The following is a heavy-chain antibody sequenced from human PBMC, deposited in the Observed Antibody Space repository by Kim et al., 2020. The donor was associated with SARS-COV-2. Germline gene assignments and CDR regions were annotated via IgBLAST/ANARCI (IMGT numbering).Heavy chain of an antibody. J-gene: IGHJ4*02. V-gene: IGHV3-33*01. D-gene: IGHD6-13*01. CDR3: ARALYSSSWSFDY. Sequence: YADSVKGRFTISRANSKNTLDLQMNSLRAEDTAVYYCARALYSSSWSFDYWGQGTLVTVSS.